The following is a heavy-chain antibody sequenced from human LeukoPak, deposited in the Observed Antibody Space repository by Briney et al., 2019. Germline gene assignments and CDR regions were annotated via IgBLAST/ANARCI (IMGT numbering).Heavy chain of an antibody. CDR1: GFTFSSYG. D-gene: IGHD4-17*01. Sequence: AGGSLRLSCAASGFTFSSYGMHWVRQAPGKGLEWVAVIWYDGSNKYYADSVKGRFTISRDNSKNTLYLQMNSLRAEDTAVYYCARDGHGDYLFPYNWFDPWGQGTLVTVSS. V-gene: IGHV3-33*01. CDR2: IWYDGSNK. J-gene: IGHJ5*02. CDR3: ARDGHGDYLFPYNWFDP.